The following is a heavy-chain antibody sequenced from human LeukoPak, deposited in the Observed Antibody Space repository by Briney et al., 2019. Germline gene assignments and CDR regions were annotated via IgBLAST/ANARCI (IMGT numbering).Heavy chain of an antibody. V-gene: IGHV3-7*05. Sequence: GGSLRLSCAASGFTFSSYAMTWVRQAPGKGLDWVATIKQDGSDKYYNDSVKGRFTISRDDSRNSLYLQMNNLGADDTAVYYCARGPGRASGTSWFDFWGQGTLVTVSS. D-gene: IGHD6-13*01. CDR2: IKQDGSDK. CDR3: ARGPGRASGTSWFDF. CDR1: GFTFSSYA. J-gene: IGHJ4*02.